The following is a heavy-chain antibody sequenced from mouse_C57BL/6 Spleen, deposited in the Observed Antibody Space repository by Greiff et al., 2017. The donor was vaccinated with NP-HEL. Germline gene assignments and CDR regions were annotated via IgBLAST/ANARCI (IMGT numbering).Heavy chain of an antibody. D-gene: IGHD4-1*01. CDR3: ARQTGYWYFDV. CDR2: ISGGGGNT. CDR1: GFTFSSYT. V-gene: IGHV5-9*01. J-gene: IGHJ1*03. Sequence: EVQVVESGGGLVKPGGSLKLSCEASGFTFSSYTMSWVRQTPEKRLEWVATISGGGGNTYYPDSVKGRFTISRDNAKNTLYLQMSSLRSEDTALYYCARQTGYWYFDVWGTGTTVTVSS.